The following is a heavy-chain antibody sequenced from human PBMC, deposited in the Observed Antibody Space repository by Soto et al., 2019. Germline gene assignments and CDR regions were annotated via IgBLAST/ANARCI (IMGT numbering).Heavy chain of an antibody. CDR3: AKEVGYSSGYAYFDY. CDR2: ISGSGVST. CDR1: GFTFSSYA. D-gene: IGHD6-19*01. Sequence: PGGSLRLSCAASGFTFSSYAMSWVRQAPGKGLEWVSGISGSGVSTHYADSVKGRFTISRDNSKNTLYLQMNSLRAEDTAAYYCAKEVGYSSGYAYFDYWGQGTLVTVSS. J-gene: IGHJ4*02. V-gene: IGHV3-23*01.